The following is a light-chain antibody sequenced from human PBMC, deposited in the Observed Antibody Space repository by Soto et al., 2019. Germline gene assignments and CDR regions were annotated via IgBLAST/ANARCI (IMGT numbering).Light chain of an antibody. CDR2: DAF. Sequence: EIVLTQSPATLSLSPGERATLSCRASQSVSSYLAWYQQKPGQAPRLLIYDAFNRATGIPARFSGSGSGTDYTLNISSLEPEDLAVYYCQQRSNWPLTFGGGTKVEI. J-gene: IGKJ4*01. CDR1: QSVSSY. CDR3: QQRSNWPLT. V-gene: IGKV3-11*01.